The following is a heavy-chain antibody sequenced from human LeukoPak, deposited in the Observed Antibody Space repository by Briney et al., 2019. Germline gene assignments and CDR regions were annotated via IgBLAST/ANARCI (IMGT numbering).Heavy chain of an antibody. J-gene: IGHJ4*02. Sequence: GGSLRLSCAASGFTFNSYDMFWVRQAPGKGLEWVAVIWFNGGVKHYAESVKGRFSISRDNSKNMLFLQMNSLRAEDTAVYYCTRLFDSSGSQNNWGRGALVTVSS. V-gene: IGHV3-33*07. CDR3: TRLFDSSGSQNN. CDR1: GFTFNSYD. D-gene: IGHD3-22*01. CDR2: IWFNGGVK.